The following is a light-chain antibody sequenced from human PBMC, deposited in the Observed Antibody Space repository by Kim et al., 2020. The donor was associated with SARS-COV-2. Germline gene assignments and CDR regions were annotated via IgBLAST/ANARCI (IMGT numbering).Light chain of an antibody. V-gene: IGLV1-44*01. Sequence: MVTISCTGGSSNIGKNTVNWFQQLPGTAPKLLISAYDQRPSGIPDRFSGSKSGTSASLVISGLQSEDEADYYCAVWDDILSSPVFGGGTQLTVL. CDR3: AVWDDILSSPV. CDR1: SSNIGKNT. J-gene: IGLJ3*02. CDR2: AYD.